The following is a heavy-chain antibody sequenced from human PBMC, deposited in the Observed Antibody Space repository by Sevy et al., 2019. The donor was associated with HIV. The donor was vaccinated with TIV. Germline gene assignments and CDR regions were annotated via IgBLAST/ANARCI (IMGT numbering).Heavy chain of an antibody. CDR2: VYHSGST. J-gene: IGHJ3*02. CDR3: ARRRSWVDAFDI. CDR1: GYSISSGYY. V-gene: IGHV4-38-2*01. Sequence: SETLSLTCAVSGYSISSGYYWGWIRQPPGKGLQWIGDVYHSGSTYYNSSLKSRVTISVDTSKNWFSLNLNSVTAADTAVYHCARRRSWVDAFDIWGQGTMVTVSS. D-gene: IGHD6-13*01.